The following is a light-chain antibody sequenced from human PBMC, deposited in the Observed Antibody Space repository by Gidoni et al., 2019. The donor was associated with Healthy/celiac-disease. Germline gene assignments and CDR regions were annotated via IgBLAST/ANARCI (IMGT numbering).Light chain of an antibody. V-gene: IGKV3-11*01. Sequence: EMVLTQSPATLAWSPGERATLSCRARQSVSSYLAWYQQKPGQAPRLLIYDASNRATGIPARFSGSVSGTDFTLTITSLEPEDFAVYYCQQRSNWPPIPFGQGTRLEIK. J-gene: IGKJ5*01. CDR2: DAS. CDR3: QQRSNWPPIP. CDR1: QSVSSY.